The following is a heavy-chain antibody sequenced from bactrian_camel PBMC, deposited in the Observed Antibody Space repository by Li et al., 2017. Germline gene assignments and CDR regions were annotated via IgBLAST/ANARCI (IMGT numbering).Heavy chain of an antibody. CDR1: GFTFSSYA. J-gene: IGHJ6*01. D-gene: IGHD4*01. V-gene: IGHV3S31*01. Sequence: VQLVESGGGLVQPGGSLRLSCVTSGFTFSSYAMSWVRQAPGKGPERVSSITNGHGSGTDYAASVKGRFTVSQDNNKHTLFLRMSSLKPEDTAMYYCAAADRVLDCYDGTEPEGFFGLWGQGTQVTVS. CDR2: ITNGHGSGT. CDR3: AAADRVLDCYDGTEPEGFFGL.